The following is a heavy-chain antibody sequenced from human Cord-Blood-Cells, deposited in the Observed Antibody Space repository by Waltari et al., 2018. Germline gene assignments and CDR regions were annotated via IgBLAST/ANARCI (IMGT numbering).Heavy chain of an antibody. V-gene: IGHV1-69*06. Sequence: QVQLVQSGAEVKKPGSSVKVSCKASGGTFSSYAISWVRQAPGQGLEWVGGIIPSFGTANYAQKFQGRVTITADKSTSTAYMELSSLRSEDTAVYYWARGNSSSWYYYYGMDVWGQGTTVTVSS. CDR1: GGTFSSYA. CDR2: IIPSFGTA. D-gene: IGHD6-13*01. CDR3: ARGNSSSWYYYYGMDV. J-gene: IGHJ6*02.